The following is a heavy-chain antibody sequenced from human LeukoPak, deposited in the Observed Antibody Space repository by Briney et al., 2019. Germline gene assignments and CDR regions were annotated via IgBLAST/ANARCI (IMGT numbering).Heavy chain of an antibody. D-gene: IGHD3-10*01. CDR2: IKQDGSEK. V-gene: IGHV3-7*03. CDR3: ARDLPITMVRGVEQGWFDP. J-gene: IGHJ5*02. CDR1: GFTFSNYW. Sequence: PGESLRLSCAASGFTFSNYWMNWVRQAPGKGLEWVANIKQDGSEKYYVDSVKGRFTISRDNAKNSLYLQMNSLRAEDTAVYYCARDLPITMVRGVEQGWFDPWGQGTLVTVSS.